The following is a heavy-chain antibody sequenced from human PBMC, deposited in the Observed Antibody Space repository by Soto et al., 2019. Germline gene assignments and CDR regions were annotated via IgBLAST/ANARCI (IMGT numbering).Heavy chain of an antibody. J-gene: IGHJ6*02. Sequence: PSETLSLTCTVSGGSISSYYWSWIRQPPGKGLEWIGYIYYSGSTNYNPSLKSQVTISVDTSKNQFSLKLSSVTAADTAVYYCATYGSGSRIETYSYYGMDVWGQGTTVTVSS. CDR3: ATYGSGSRIETYSYYGMDV. CDR1: GGSISSYY. D-gene: IGHD3-10*01. CDR2: IYYSGST. V-gene: IGHV4-59*01.